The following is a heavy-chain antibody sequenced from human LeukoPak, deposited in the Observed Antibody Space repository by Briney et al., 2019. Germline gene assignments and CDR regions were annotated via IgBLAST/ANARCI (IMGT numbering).Heavy chain of an antibody. CDR1: GYTFSSYG. CDR2: IIPIFGTA. V-gene: IGHV1-69*13. J-gene: IGHJ4*02. CDR3: ARDLIEDYGGNSDFDY. Sequence: GASVKVSCKASGYTFSSYGISWVRQAPGQGLEWMGGIIPIFGTANYAQKFQGRVTITADESTSTAYMELSSLRSEDTAVYYCARDLIEDYGGNSDFDYWGQGTLVTVSS. D-gene: IGHD4-23*01.